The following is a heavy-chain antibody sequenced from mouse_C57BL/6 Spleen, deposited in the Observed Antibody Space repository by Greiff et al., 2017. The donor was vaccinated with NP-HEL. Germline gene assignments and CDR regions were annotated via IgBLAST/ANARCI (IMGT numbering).Heavy chain of an antibody. CDR1: GFTFSSYA. CDR2: ISDGGSYT. CDR3: AREITTVPYFDV. D-gene: IGHD1-1*01. J-gene: IGHJ1*03. V-gene: IGHV5-4*01. Sequence: EVKVVESGGGLVKPGGSLKLSCAASGFTFSSYAMSWVRQTPEKRLEWVATISDGGSYTYYPDNVKGRFTISRDNAKNNLYLQMSHLKSEDTAMYYCAREITTVPYFDVWGTGTTVTVSS.